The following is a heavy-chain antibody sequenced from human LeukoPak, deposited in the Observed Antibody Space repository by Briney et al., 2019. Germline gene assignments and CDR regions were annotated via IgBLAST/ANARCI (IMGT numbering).Heavy chain of an antibody. D-gene: IGHD2-15*01. Sequence: ASVKVSCKASGYTFTGYYMHWVRQAPGQGLEWMGRINPNSGGTNYAQKFQGRVTMTRDTSISTAYMELSRLRSDDTAVYYCARDLGYCSGGSCSDRWYYYYYMDVWGKGITVTVSS. CDR3: ARDLGYCSGGSCSDRWYYYYYMDV. CDR2: INPNSGGT. J-gene: IGHJ6*03. CDR1: GYTFTGYY. V-gene: IGHV1-2*06.